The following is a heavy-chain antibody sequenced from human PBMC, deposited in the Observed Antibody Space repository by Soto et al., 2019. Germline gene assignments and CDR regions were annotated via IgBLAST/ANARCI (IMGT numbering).Heavy chain of an antibody. CDR3: TRTFDYYGMDV. Sequence: SETLSLTCAVSGYSIGSGYYWAWIRQSPGKGLEWIGSIYHAGSVYYNPSLNGRVALSMDTSKNHFSLKLTSVTAADTAVYYCTRTFDYYGMDVWGQGTTVTVSS. CDR2: IYHAGSV. CDR1: GYSIGSGYY. V-gene: IGHV4-38-2*01. J-gene: IGHJ6*02.